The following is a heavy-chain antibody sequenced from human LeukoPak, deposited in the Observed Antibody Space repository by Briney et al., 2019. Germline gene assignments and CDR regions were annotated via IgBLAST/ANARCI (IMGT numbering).Heavy chain of an antibody. CDR2: IYYSGST. D-gene: IGHD3-16*02. CDR1: GGSISRYY. J-gene: IGHJ4*02. Sequence: SETLSLTCTVSGGSISRYYWSWIRQPPGKGLEWIGYIYYSGSTNYNPSLKSRVTISVDTSKNQFSLKLSSVTAADTAVYYCASSYDYVWGSYRYSSYYFDYWGQGTLVTVSS. V-gene: IGHV4-59*01. CDR3: ASSYDYVWGSYRYSSYYFDY.